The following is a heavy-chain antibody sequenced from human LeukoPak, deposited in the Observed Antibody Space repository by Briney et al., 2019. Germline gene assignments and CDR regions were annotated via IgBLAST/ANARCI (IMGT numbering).Heavy chain of an antibody. CDR2: ISGSGGST. Sequence: PGGSLRLSCAASGFTFDDYAMHWVRQAPGKGLEWVSAISGSGGSTYYADSVKGRFTISRDNSKNTLYLQMNSLRAEDTAVYYCAKGRGRAYDSSGYYDAFDIWGQGTMVTVSS. CDR3: AKGRGRAYDSSGYYDAFDI. CDR1: GFTFDDYA. J-gene: IGHJ3*02. D-gene: IGHD3-22*01. V-gene: IGHV3-23*01.